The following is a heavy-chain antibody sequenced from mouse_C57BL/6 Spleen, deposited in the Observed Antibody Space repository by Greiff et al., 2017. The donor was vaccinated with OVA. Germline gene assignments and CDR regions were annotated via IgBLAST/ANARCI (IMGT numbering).Heavy chain of an antibody. J-gene: IGHJ2*01. CDR1: GFTFSDYG. CDR3: ARDYGSSYSYYFDY. CDR2: ISSGSSTI. V-gene: IGHV5-17*01. D-gene: IGHD1-1*01. Sequence: EVKLMESGGGLVKPGGSLKLSCAASGFTFSDYGMHWVRQAPEKGLEWVAYISSGSSTIYYADTVKGRFTISRDNAKNTLFLQMTSLRSEDTAMYYCARDYGSSYSYYFDYWGQGTTLTVSS.